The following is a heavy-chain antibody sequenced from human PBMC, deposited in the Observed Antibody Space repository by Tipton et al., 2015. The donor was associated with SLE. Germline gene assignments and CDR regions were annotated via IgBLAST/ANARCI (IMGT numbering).Heavy chain of an antibody. CDR3: AREKGITKVQGEDY. CDR1: GDSISSYY. D-gene: IGHD3-10*01. V-gene: IGHV4-4*07. J-gene: IGHJ4*02. Sequence: TLSLTCAVSGDSISSYYWSWIRQPAGKGLEWIGRIYTSGSSNYNPSLKTRVSISVDTSKNQFSLRLNSVTAADTAVYYCAREKGITKVQGEDYWGQGTLVTVSS. CDR2: IYTSGSS.